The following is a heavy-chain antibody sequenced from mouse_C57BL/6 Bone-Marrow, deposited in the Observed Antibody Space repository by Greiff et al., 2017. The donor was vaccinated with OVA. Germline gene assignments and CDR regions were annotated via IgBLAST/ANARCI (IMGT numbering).Heavy chain of an antibody. CDR3: TFYYYGSRKDYAMDY. Sequence: EVQLQQSGAELVRPGASVKLSCTASGFNIKDDYMHWVKQRPEQGLEWIGWIDPENGDTEYASKFQGKATITADTSSNTAYLQLSVLTSEDTAVYYCTFYYYGSRKDYAMDYWGQGTSVTVSS. D-gene: IGHD1-1*01. CDR2: IDPENGDT. V-gene: IGHV14-4*01. CDR1: GFNIKDDY. J-gene: IGHJ4*01.